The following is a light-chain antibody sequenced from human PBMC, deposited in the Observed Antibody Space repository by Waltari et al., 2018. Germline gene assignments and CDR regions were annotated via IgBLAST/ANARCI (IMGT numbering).Light chain of an antibody. CDR2: AVS. CDR3: SSYVANNNPV. CDR1: SSDVGGYNF. J-gene: IGLJ2*01. V-gene: IGLV2-8*01. Sequence: QSALTQPPSASGSPGQSVTISCTGTSSDVGGYNFASRYQHHPAKAPRLIIYAVSERPSGVPDRFSGSKSGNTASLTVSGLQAEDEADYYCSSYVANNNPVFGGGTKLTVL.